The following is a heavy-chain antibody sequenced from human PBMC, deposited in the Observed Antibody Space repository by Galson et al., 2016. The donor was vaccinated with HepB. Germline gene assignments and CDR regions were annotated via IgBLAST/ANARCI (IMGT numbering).Heavy chain of an antibody. CDR1: GFSISIYS. V-gene: IGHV3-23*01. J-gene: IGHJ3*02. Sequence: SLRLSCAASGFSISIYSMNWVRQAPGKGLEWVSAIRGSGTGTSYTDSVKGRFTISRDNSKNTLYLKMNSLRAEDAAVYYCAKISLVGYNSGRGGSFDIWGRGTMVTVSS. D-gene: IGHD6-19*01. CDR2: IRGSGTGT. CDR3: AKISLVGYNSGRGGSFDI.